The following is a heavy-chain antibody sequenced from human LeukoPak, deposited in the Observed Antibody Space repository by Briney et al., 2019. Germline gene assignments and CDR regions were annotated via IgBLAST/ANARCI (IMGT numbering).Heavy chain of an antibody. CDR2: IYYSGST. CDR1: GCSISSYY. CDR3: ARGRQWLERDY. J-gene: IGHJ4*02. V-gene: IGHV4-59*01. Sequence: SETLSLTCTVSGCSISSYYWRWIRQPPGKGLEWIGYIYYSGSTNYNPSLMGRVTISVGTSKNQFSLKLSSVTAADTAVCYCARGRQWLERDYWGQGTLVTVSS. D-gene: IGHD6-19*01.